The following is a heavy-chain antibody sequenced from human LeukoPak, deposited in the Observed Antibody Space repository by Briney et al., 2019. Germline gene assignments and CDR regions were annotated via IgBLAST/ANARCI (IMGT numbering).Heavy chain of an antibody. V-gene: IGHV3-30*03. CDR1: GFTFSSYS. Sequence: GGSLRLSCAASGFTFSSYSMNWVRQAPGKGLEWVAVISYDGSNKYYADSVKGRFTISRDNSKNTLYLQMNSLRAEDTAVYYCASTYSSGWYKMLGYFDYWGQGTLVTVSS. D-gene: IGHD6-19*01. J-gene: IGHJ4*02. CDR2: ISYDGSNK. CDR3: ASTYSSGWYKMLGYFDY.